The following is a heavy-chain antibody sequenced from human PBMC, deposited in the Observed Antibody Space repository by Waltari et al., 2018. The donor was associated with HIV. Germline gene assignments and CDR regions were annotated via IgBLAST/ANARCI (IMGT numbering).Heavy chain of an antibody. Sequence: QVQLVESGGGVVQPGGSLRLPCAASGFAFSSYALHWVRPAPGKGGEGVAIISFDGRNIYYADSVRGRFTISRDNSKNTLYVQMNSLTADDTAVYYCARNYVPNQNYYYYGMDVWGQGSTVTVSS. CDR1: GFAFSSYA. CDR2: ISFDGRNI. CDR3: ARNYVPNQNYYYYGMDV. J-gene: IGHJ6*02. D-gene: IGHD3-10*02. V-gene: IGHV3-30*04.